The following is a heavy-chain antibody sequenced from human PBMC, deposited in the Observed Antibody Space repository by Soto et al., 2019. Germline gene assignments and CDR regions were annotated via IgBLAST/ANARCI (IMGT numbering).Heavy chain of an antibody. CDR3: ARLPRFEAARPRLFEPNWFDP. CDR2: IYPGDSDT. Sequence: GESLKISCKGSGYSFTSYWIGWVRQMPGKGLEWMGIIYPGDSDTRYSPSFQGQVTISADKSISTAYLQWSSLKASDTAMYYCARLPRFEAARPRLFEPNWFDPWGQGTLVTVSS. J-gene: IGHJ5*02. D-gene: IGHD6-6*01. V-gene: IGHV5-51*01. CDR1: GYSFTSYW.